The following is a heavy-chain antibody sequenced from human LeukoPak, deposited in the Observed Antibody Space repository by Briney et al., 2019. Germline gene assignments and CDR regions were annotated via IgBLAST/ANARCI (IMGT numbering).Heavy chain of an antibody. CDR3: AREKYSTGWFDY. CDR1: GFTFSSYA. J-gene: IGHJ4*02. Sequence: ESGGSLRLSCAASGFTFSSYAMSWVRQAPGKGLEWVSTISGNGGRTYYADSVKGRFTISRDNSKNTLYLQINSLRAEDTAVYYCAREKYSTGWFDYWGQGTLVTVSS. CDR2: ISGNGGRT. D-gene: IGHD6-19*01. V-gene: IGHV3-23*01.